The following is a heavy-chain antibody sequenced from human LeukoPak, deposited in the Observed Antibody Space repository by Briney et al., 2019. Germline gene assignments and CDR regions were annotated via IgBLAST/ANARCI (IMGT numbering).Heavy chain of an antibody. V-gene: IGHV4-59*01. D-gene: IGHD2-2*01. CDR3: ARDALSTDCSSTSCYAAYFDY. Sequence: PSETLSLTCTVSGGSISNYYWSWIRQPPGKGLEWIGYIYYSGSTNYNPSLKSRVTISVDTSKNQFSLKLSSVTAADTAVYYCARDALSTDCSSTSCYAAYFDYWGQGTLVTVSS. CDR1: GGSISNYY. CDR2: IYYSGST. J-gene: IGHJ4*02.